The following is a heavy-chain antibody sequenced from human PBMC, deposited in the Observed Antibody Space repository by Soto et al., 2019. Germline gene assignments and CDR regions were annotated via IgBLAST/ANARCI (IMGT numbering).Heavy chain of an antibody. D-gene: IGHD5-18*01. V-gene: IGHV1-69*13. J-gene: IGHJ6*02. CDR1: RGNFRSYA. Sequence: GASVKVSCKASRGNFRSYAISWLRQAPGQGLEWMGGIIPIFGTANYAQKFQGRVTITADESTSTAYMELSSLRSEDTAVYYCARATAMVRTGDYYYGMDVWGQGTTVTVSS. CDR3: ARATAMVRTGDYYYGMDV. CDR2: IIPIFGTA.